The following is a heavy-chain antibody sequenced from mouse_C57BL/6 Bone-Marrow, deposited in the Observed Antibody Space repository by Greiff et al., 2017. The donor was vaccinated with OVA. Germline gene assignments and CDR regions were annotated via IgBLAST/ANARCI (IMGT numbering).Heavy chain of an antibody. CDR1: GYTFTDYY. D-gene: IGHD1-1*01. CDR3: ARSSYYYGRSYAMDY. V-gene: IGHV1-76*01. CDR2: IYPGSGNT. Sequence: QVQLKQSGAELVRPGASVKLSCKASGYTFTDYYINWVKQRPGQGLEWIARIYPGSGNTYYNEKFKGKATLTAEKSSSTAYMQLSSLTSEDSTVYFCARSSYYYGRSYAMDYWGQGTSVTVSS. J-gene: IGHJ4*01.